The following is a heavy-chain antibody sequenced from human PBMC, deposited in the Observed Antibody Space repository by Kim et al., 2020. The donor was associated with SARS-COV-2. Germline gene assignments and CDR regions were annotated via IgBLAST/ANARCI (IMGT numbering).Heavy chain of an antibody. J-gene: IGHJ6*02. CDR1: GGSFSGYY. D-gene: IGHD2-2*01. CDR2: INHSGST. Sequence: SETLSLTCAVYGGSFSGYYWSWIRQPPGKGLEWIGEINHSGSTNYNPSLKSRVTISVDTSKNQFSLKLSSVTAADTAVYYCARRVNRLGYCSSTSCYPDGMDVWGQGTTVTVSS. V-gene: IGHV4-34*01. CDR3: ARRVNRLGYCSSTSCYPDGMDV.